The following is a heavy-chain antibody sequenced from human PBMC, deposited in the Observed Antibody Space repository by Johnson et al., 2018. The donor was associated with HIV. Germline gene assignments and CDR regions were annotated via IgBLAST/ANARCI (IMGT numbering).Heavy chain of an antibody. CDR1: GFTFSSYA. V-gene: IGHV3-23*04. CDR3: ARGTMFGEVAAFDI. D-gene: IGHD3-10*02. CDR2: ISDSGGST. Sequence: VQLVESGGGLVQPGGSLRLSCAASGFTFSSYAMNWVRQAPGKGLEWVSAISDSGGSTYFADSVKGRFTISRDDSKNTLYLQMNSLRAEDTALYYCARGTMFGEVAAFDIWGQGTVVTISS. J-gene: IGHJ3*02.